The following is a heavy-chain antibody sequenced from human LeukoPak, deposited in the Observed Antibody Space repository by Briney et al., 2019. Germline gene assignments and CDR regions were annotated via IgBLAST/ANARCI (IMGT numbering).Heavy chain of an antibody. CDR2: ISSSSSYI. CDR1: GFTFSSYS. D-gene: IGHD2-8*01. V-gene: IGHV3-21*01. Sequence: NPGGSLRLSCAASGFTFSSYSMNWVRQAPGKGLEWVSSISSSSSYIYYADPVKGRFTISRDNAKNSLYLQMNSLRAEDTAVYYCARENIVLMVYAIDDWGQGTLVTVSS. CDR3: ARENIVLMVYAIDD. J-gene: IGHJ4*02.